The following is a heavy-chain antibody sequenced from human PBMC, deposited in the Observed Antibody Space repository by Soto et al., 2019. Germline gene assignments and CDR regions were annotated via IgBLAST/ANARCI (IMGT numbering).Heavy chain of an antibody. CDR1: GFTFSSYA. Sequence: GGSLRLSCAASGFTFSSYAMHWVRQAPGKGLEWVAVISYDGSNKYYADSVKGRFTISRDNSKNTLYLQMNSLRAEDTAVYYCAREGYSGYDTIFDYWGQGTLVTGSS. CDR2: ISYDGSNK. D-gene: IGHD5-12*01. CDR3: AREGYSGYDTIFDY. J-gene: IGHJ4*02. V-gene: IGHV3-30-3*01.